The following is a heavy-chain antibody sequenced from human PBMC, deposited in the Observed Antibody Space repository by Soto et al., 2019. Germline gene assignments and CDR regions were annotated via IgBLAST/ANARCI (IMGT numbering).Heavy chain of an antibody. V-gene: IGHV3-30*18. D-gene: IGHD5-12*01. CDR2: ITYNGSNK. CDR1: GFTFSSYA. Sequence: SGGSLRLSCAASGFTFSSYAMSWVRQAPGKGLEWVAAITYNGSNKYYVDSMKGRFTIFRDNSKNTLYLQMNSLRAEDTAVYYCAKDLYSGYEVFDYWGQGTLVTVSS. CDR3: AKDLYSGYEVFDY. J-gene: IGHJ4*02.